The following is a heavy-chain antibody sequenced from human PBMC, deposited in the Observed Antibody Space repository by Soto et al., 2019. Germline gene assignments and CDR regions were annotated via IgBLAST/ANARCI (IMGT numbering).Heavy chain of an antibody. V-gene: IGHV3-33*01. D-gene: IGHD1-7*01. J-gene: IGHJ3*02. Sequence: GGSLRLSCAASGFTFSSYGMHWFRQAPGKGLEWVAVIWYDGSNKYYADSVKGRFTISRDNSKNALYLQMNSLRAEDTAVYYCASLSITGTTEGAFDIWGQGTMVTVSS. CDR1: GFTFSSYG. CDR2: IWYDGSNK. CDR3: ASLSITGTTEGAFDI.